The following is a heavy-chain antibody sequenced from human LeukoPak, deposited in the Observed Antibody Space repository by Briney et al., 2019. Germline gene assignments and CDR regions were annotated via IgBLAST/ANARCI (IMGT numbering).Heavy chain of an antibody. CDR3: ARDGRTEGLRLGELSLYRGGYYFDY. CDR1: GGSISSYY. D-gene: IGHD3-16*02. CDR2: IYTSGST. V-gene: IGHV4-4*07. J-gene: IGHJ4*02. Sequence: PSQTLSLTCTVSGGSISSYYWSWIRQPAGKGLEWIGRIYTSGSTNYNPSLKSRVTMSVDTSKNQFSLKLSSVTAADTAVYYCARDGRTEGLRLGELSLYRGGYYFDYWGQGTLVTVSS.